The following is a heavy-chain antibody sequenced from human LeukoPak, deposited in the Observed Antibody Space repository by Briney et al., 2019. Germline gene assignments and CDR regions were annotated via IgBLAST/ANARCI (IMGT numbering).Heavy chain of an antibody. Sequence: GGSLRLSCAASGFTFSSHGMHWVRQAPGKGQEWVSLISSNSSHTYNADSVKGRFTISRDNAKNSLYLEMNSLRVEDTAVYYCARTRDGYNFGPFDCWGQGTLVTVSS. CDR2: ISSNSSHT. CDR1: GFTFSSHG. D-gene: IGHD5-24*01. V-gene: IGHV3-21*01. J-gene: IGHJ4*02. CDR3: ARTRDGYNFGPFDC.